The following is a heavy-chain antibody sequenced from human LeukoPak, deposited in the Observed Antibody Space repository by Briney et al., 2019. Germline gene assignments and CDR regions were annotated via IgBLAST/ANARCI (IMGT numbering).Heavy chain of an antibody. D-gene: IGHD2-2*01. V-gene: IGHV3-21*01. Sequence: GGSLRLSCAAFGFTFSSYSMNWVRQAPGKGLEWVSSISSSSSYIYYADSVKGRFTISRDNAKNSLYLQMNSLRAEDTAVYYCARADCSSTSCSGALDYWGQGTLVTVSS. CDR1: GFTFSSYS. CDR2: ISSSSSYI. CDR3: ARADCSSTSCSGALDY. J-gene: IGHJ4*02.